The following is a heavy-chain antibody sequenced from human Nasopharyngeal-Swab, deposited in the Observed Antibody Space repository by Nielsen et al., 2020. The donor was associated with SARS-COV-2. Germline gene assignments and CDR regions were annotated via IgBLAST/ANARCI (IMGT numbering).Heavy chain of an antibody. CDR2: ISGSGGST. Sequence: VRQMPGKGLAWVSAISGSGGSTYYADSVKGRFTISRDNSKNTLYLQMNSLRAEDTSVYYCARNPGAFFDYWGQGTLVTVSS. CDR3: ARNPGAFFDY. D-gene: IGHD1-26*01. J-gene: IGHJ4*02. V-gene: IGHV3-23*01.